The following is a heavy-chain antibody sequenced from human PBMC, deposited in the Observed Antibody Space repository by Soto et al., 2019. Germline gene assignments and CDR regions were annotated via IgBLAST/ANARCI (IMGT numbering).Heavy chain of an antibody. CDR2: IDPSDSYT. J-gene: IGHJ4*02. V-gene: IGHV5-10-1*01. D-gene: IGHD1-1*01. CDR1: GYSFTSYW. Sequence: GESLKISCQGSGYSFTSYWIGWVRQMPGKGLEWMGRIDPSDSYTNYSPSFQGHVTISADKSISTAYLQWSSLKASDTAMYYCARQAVFNFNDDYWGQGTLVTVSS. CDR3: ARQAVFNFNDDY.